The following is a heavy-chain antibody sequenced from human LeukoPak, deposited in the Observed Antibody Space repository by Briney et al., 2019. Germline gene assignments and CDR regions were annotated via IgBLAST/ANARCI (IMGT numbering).Heavy chain of an antibody. J-gene: IGHJ5*02. Sequence: GASVKVSCKASGYTFTSYYMHWVRQAPGQGREWMGIINPSGGSTSYAQKFQGRVTMTRDTSTSTVYMELSSLRSEDTAVYYCAAAYYDSSGYVFGWFDPWGQGTLVTVSS. CDR1: GYTFTSYY. V-gene: IGHV1-46*01. CDR2: INPSGGST. D-gene: IGHD3-22*01. CDR3: AAAYYDSSGYVFGWFDP.